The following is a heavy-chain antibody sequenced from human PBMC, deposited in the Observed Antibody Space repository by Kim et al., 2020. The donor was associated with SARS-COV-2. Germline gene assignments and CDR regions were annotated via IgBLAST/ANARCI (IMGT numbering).Heavy chain of an antibody. CDR3: ARVGYDYVWGSYRDYYYYYGMDV. CDR2: ISSSSSYT. D-gene: IGHD3-16*02. CDR1: GFTFSDYY. V-gene: IGHV3-11*05. J-gene: IGHJ6*02. Sequence: GGSLRLSCAASGFTFSDYYMSWIRQAPGKGLEWVSYISSSSSYTNYADSVKGRFTISRDNAKNSLYLQMYSLRAEDTAVYYCARVGYDYVWGSYRDYYYYYGMDVWGQGTTVTVSS.